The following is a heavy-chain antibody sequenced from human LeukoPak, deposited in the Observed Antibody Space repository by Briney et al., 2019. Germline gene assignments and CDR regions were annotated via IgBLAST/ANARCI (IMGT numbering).Heavy chain of an antibody. J-gene: IGHJ4*02. V-gene: IGHV3-74*01. D-gene: IGHD3-10*01. CDR2: IKSDGSST. CDR1: GFTFSSYW. CDR3: ARESRTDYYGDY. Sequence: GGSLRLSCAASGFTFSSYWMHWVRQVPGKGQVWVSRIKSDGSSTSYADLVKGRFTMSRDNAKNTLYLQMNSLRAEDTAVYYCARESRTDYYGDYWGQGTLVTVSS.